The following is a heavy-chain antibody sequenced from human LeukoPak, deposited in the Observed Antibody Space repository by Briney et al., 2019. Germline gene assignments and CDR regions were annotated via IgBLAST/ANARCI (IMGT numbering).Heavy chain of an antibody. J-gene: IGHJ4*02. V-gene: IGHV3-33*01. D-gene: IGHD3-10*01. Sequence: PGRSLRLSCTASGFSFNSHGMHWVRQAPGKGLEWVAVIWYDGSNKYYADSVKGRSTISRDNSKNTVDLQMNSLRAEDTAVYYCVRDYHGSGPDYWGQGTLVTVSS. CDR3: VRDYHGSGPDY. CDR1: GFSFNSHG. CDR2: IWYDGSNK.